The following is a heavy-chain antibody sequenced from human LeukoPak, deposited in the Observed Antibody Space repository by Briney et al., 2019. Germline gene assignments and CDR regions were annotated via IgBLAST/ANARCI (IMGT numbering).Heavy chain of an antibody. D-gene: IGHD3-10*01. V-gene: IGHV1-46*01. CDR2: INPTGTRT. Sequence: ASVKVSCKASGYTFINHWMHWVRQAPGQGLEWVGLINPTGTRTLYAQKFQGRITLTRDMSTTTDYMELSSLTSEDTAVYYCARGALLWFGAKMEYYFDYWGQGTPLTVSS. CDR1: GYTFINHW. CDR3: ARGALLWFGAKMEYYFDY. J-gene: IGHJ4*02.